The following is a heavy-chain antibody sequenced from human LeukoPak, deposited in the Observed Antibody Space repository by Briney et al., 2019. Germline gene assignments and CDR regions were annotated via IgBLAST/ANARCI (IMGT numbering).Heavy chain of an antibody. V-gene: IGHV3-74*01. D-gene: IGHD6-13*01. J-gene: IGHJ4*02. Sequence: GGSLRLSCAASGFTFSRYYMHWVRQAPGKGLVWVSRINSDGSGTTYADSVKGRFTVSRDNAKNTLYLQMNGLRVEDTAMYYCTRVFAGDEYSSSGYWGQGTLVTVSS. CDR1: GFTFSRYY. CDR2: INSDGSGT. CDR3: TRVFAGDEYSSSGY.